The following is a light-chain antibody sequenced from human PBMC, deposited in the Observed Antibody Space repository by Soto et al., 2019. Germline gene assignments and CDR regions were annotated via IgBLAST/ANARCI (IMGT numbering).Light chain of an antibody. CDR2: GAS. CDR1: QSISTW. Sequence: DIQMTQSPPTLSASVGDRVTISCRASQSISTWLAWYQQKPGKAPKLLIYGASTLESGVPSRFSGSGSETEFTLTISSLQPDDFATYYCQQYNVYSTFGGGTKVDI. CDR3: QQYNVYST. V-gene: IGKV1-5*01. J-gene: IGKJ4*01.